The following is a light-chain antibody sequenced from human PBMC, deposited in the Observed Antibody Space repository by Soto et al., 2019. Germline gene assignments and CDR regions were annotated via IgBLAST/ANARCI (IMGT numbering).Light chain of an antibody. Sequence: QPVLTQSPSASASLGASVKLTCTLSSGHSSYAIAWHQKQPGKGPRYLMDLNNDGSHSKGDGIPDRFSGSSSGAERYLIISSRQSEDEADYYCQTWGTGFQVFGGGTQLTVL. V-gene: IGLV4-69*01. J-gene: IGLJ2*01. CDR2: LNNDGSH. CDR1: SGHSSYA. CDR3: QTWGTGFQV.